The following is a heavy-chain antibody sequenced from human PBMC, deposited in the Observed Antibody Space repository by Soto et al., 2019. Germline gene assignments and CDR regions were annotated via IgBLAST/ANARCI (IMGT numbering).Heavy chain of an antibody. Sequence: EVQLLESGGGLVQPGGSLRLSCAVSGFSFSTYAMSWVRQAPGKGLEWGSGISAGGGNTYYAHSVRGRFTILRDNSKDTLYLQITSLRAEDTAFYYCAKHAEYQLVSWFDPWGQGTLVTVSS. V-gene: IGHV3-23*01. CDR1: GFSFSTYA. CDR3: AKHAEYQLVSWFDP. J-gene: IGHJ5*02. D-gene: IGHD2-2*01. CDR2: ISAGGGNT.